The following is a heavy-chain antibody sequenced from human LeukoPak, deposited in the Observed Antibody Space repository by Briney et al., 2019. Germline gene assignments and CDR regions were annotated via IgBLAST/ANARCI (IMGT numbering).Heavy chain of an antibody. CDR1: GFTFSDYY. V-gene: IGHV3-11*04. J-gene: IGHJ4*02. D-gene: IGHD3-10*02. CDR3: ARGRATYVLFDQ. Sequence: PGGSLRLSCAASGFTFSDYYMNWIRQAPGKGLECISYISSSDSTVYYADSVKGRFTISRDNAKNSLYLQMNSLRAEDTAVYYCARGRATYVLFDQWGQGTLVTVSS. CDR2: ISSSDSTV.